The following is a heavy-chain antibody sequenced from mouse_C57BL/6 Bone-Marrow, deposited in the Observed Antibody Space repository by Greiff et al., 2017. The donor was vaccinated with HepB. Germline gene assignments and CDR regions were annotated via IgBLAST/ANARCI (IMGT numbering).Heavy chain of an antibody. Sequence: QVQLQQSGSELRSPGSSVKLSCKDFDSEVFPIAYMSWVRQKPGHGFEWIGGILPSIGRTIYGEKFEDKATLDADTLSNTAYLELNSLTSEDSAIYYCARHIPSYYYGSSYPFAYWGQGTLVTVSA. CDR2: ILPSIGRT. CDR1: DSEVFPIAY. CDR3: ARHIPSYYYGSSYPFAY. D-gene: IGHD1-1*01. J-gene: IGHJ3*01. V-gene: IGHV15-2*01.